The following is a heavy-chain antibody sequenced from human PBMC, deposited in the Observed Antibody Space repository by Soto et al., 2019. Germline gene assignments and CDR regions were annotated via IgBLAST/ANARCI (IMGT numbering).Heavy chain of an antibody. CDR2: IDWDDDK. V-gene: IGHV2-70*04. Sequence: ESGPTLVNPTQTLTLTCTFSGFSLSTSGMRVSWIRQPPGKALEWLARIDWDDDKFYSTSLKTRLTISKDTSKNQVVLTMTNMDPVDTATYYCAGGYYYGGGYGMDVWGQGTTVTVSS. J-gene: IGHJ6*02. D-gene: IGHD3-22*01. CDR1: GFSLSTSGMR. CDR3: AGGYYYGGGYGMDV.